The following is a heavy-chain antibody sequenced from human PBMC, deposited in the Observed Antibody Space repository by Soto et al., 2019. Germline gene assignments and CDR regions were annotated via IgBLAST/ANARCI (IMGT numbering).Heavy chain of an antibody. CDR1: GFTFSSYA. Sequence: PGGSLRLSCAASGFTFSSYAMSWVRQAPGKGLEWVSAISGSGGSTYYADSVKGRFTISRDNSKNTLYLQMNSLRAEDTAVYYCAKVKDYDILPYPQFDPWGQGTLVTVSS. CDR3: AKVKDYDILPYPQFDP. J-gene: IGHJ5*02. V-gene: IGHV3-23*01. CDR2: ISGSGGST. D-gene: IGHD3-9*01.